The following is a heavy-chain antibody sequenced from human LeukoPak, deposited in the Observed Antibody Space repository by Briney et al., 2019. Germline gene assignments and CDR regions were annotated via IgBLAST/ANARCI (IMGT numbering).Heavy chain of an antibody. Sequence: GGSLRLSCAVSGFTFTSYWMSRVRQAPGKGPEWVANIKQDGNEKYYVDSVKGRFIISRDNAKNSLYLQMNSLRVEDTAVYYCVRDGDDYWGQGALVIVSS. D-gene: IGHD7-27*01. CDR1: GFTFTSYW. CDR2: IKQDGNEK. CDR3: VRDGDDY. J-gene: IGHJ4*02. V-gene: IGHV3-7*01.